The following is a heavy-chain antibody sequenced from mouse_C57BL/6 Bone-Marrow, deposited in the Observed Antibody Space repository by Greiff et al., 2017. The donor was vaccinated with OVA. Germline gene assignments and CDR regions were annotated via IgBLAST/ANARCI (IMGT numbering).Heavy chain of an antibody. CDR2: IYPGSGNT. CDR3: ARTCAY. J-gene: IGHJ3*01. CDR1: GYTFTDYY. V-gene: IGHV1-76*01. Sequence: VKLQESGAELVRPGASVKLSCKASGYTFTDYYINWVKQRPGQGLEWIARIYPGSGNTYYNEKFKGKATLTAEKSSSTAYMQLSSLTSEDSAVYFCARTCAYWGQGTLVTVSA.